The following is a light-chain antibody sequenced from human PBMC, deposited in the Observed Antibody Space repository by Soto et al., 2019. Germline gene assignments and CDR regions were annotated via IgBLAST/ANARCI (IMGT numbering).Light chain of an antibody. CDR2: DAS. CDR1: QDISRW. V-gene: IGKV1-5*01. J-gene: IGKJ1*01. Sequence: DIQMTQSPATLSASVGDRVSITCRASQDISRWLAWYQQKPGKAPKVLIWDASSLQRGVPSRFTGSGSGTEFTLTINGLQPDDFANYYCQQYNGYRNWTLGQGTKVDIK. CDR3: QQYNGYRNWT.